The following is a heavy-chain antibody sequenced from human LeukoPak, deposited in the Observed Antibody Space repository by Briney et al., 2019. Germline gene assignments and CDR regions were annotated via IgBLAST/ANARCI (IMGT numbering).Heavy chain of an antibody. CDR1: GGSISSSSYY. Sequence: SETLSLTCTVSGGSISSSSYYWGWIRQPPGKGLEWIGSIYYSGSTYYNPSLKSRVTISVDTSKNQFSLKLSSVTAADTAVYYCAPQYSSGWFDYWGQGTLVTVSS. CDR2: IYYSGST. D-gene: IGHD6-19*01. J-gene: IGHJ4*02. V-gene: IGHV4-39*07. CDR3: APQYSSGWFDY.